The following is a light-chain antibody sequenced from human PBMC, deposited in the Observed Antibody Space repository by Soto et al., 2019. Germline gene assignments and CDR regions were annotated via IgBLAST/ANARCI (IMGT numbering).Light chain of an antibody. Sequence: LSLSPGERATLSCRASRSVTTFLAWYQQRPGQAPRLLISEASNRAAGIPARFSGSGSGTDFTLTISSLEPEDFAVYYCQQSHNWPRTFGQGTKVDIK. CDR3: QQSHNWPRT. J-gene: IGKJ1*01. V-gene: IGKV3-11*01. CDR1: RSVTTF. CDR2: EAS.